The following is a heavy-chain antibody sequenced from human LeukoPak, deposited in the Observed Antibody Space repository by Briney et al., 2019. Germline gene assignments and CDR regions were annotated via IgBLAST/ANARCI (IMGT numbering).Heavy chain of an antibody. CDR3: AAALFITGTTDFDY. Sequence: SVKVSCKASGGTFSSYAISWVRQAPGQGLEWMGGIIPIFGTANYAQKFQGRVTITTDESTSTAYMELSSLRSEDTAVYYCAAALFITGTTDFDYWGQGALVTVSS. CDR1: GGTFSSYA. J-gene: IGHJ4*02. CDR2: IIPIFGTA. D-gene: IGHD1-7*01. V-gene: IGHV1-69*05.